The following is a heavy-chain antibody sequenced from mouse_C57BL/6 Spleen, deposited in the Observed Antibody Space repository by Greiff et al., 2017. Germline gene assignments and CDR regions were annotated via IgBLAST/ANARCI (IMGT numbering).Heavy chain of an antibody. Sequence: VQLKQSGPELVKPGASVKIPCKASGYTFTDYNMVWVKQSHGKSLEWIGDINPNNGGTIYSQKFKGKATLTVDKSSSTAYMELRSLTSEDTAVYYCAREGKAGYYAMDYWGQGTSVTVSS. J-gene: IGHJ4*01. CDR3: AREGKAGYYAMDY. V-gene: IGHV1-18*01. D-gene: IGHD2-1*01. CDR2: INPNNGGT. CDR1: GYTFTDYN.